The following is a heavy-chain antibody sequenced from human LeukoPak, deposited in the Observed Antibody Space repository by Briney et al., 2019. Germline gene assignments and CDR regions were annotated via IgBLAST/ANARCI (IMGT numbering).Heavy chain of an antibody. V-gene: IGHV3-23*01. CDR2: ISGSGGST. J-gene: IGHJ5*02. D-gene: IGHD5-12*01. CDR1: GFTFSSYA. Sequence: GGSLRLSCAASGFTFSSYAMRWVRQSPGEGLEWVSAISGSGGSTYYADSVKGRFTISRDNSKNTLYLQMNSLRAEDTAVYYCAKDLGGYDPPGWFDPWGQGTLVTVSS. CDR3: AKDLGGYDPPGWFDP.